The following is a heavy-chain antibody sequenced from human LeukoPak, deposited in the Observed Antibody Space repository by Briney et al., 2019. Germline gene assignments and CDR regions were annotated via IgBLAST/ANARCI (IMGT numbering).Heavy chain of an antibody. CDR1: GGSISSYY. CDR3: ATTNYGDYNWFDP. J-gene: IGHJ5*02. CDR2: FHYSGST. D-gene: IGHD4-17*01. Sequence: SETLSLTCTVSGGSISSYYWNWIRQPPGEGLEWIGYFHYSGSTNYNPSLKSRVTISVDTSKNQFSLKLSSVTAADTAVYYCATTNYGDYNWFDPWGQGTLVTVSS. V-gene: IGHV4-59*01.